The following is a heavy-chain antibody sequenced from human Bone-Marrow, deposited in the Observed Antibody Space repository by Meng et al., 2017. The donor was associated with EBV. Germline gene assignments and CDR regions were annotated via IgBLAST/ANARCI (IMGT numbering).Heavy chain of an antibody. D-gene: IGHD4-23*01. CDR2: IIPIFGTA. J-gene: IGHJ4*02. V-gene: IGHV1-69*01. CDR3: ARGPQVIRWDY. CDR1: GGTFISYA. Sequence: QVKLVQVGAEVKKPGSSVKVSCKASGGTFISYAISWVQQAPGQVLEWMGGIIPIFGTANYAQKFQGRVTITADESTSTAYMELSSLRSEDTAVYYCARGPQVIRWDYWGQGTLVTVSS.